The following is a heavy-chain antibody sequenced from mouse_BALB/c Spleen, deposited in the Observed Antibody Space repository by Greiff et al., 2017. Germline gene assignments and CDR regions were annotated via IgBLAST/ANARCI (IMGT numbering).Heavy chain of an antibody. Sequence: QVHVKQSGAELVRPGTSVKISCKASGYTFTNYWLGWVKQRPGHGLEWIGDIYPGGGYTNYNEKFKGKATLTADTSSSTAYMQLSSLTSEDSAVYFCARGPTVTPFAYWGQGTLVTVSA. D-gene: IGHD1-1*01. CDR2: IYPGGGYT. CDR1: GYTFTNYW. CDR3: ARGPTVTPFAY. J-gene: IGHJ3*01. V-gene: IGHV1-63*02.